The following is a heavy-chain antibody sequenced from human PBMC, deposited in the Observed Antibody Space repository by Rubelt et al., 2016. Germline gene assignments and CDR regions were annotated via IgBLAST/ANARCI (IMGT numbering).Heavy chain of an antibody. CDR2: ISGSGSST. CDR3: AKDGGRSSGRWFFDL. V-gene: IGHV3-23*01. D-gene: IGHD6-19*01. CDR1: GFTLDDYA. J-gene: IGHJ2*01. Sequence: GGGLVQPGRSLRLSCAASGFTLDDYAMHWVRQAPGKGLEWVSVISGSGSSTYYADSVKGRFTISRDNSKNSLYLHMNSLRAEDTAVYYCAKDGGRSSGRWFFDLWGRGTLVTVSS.